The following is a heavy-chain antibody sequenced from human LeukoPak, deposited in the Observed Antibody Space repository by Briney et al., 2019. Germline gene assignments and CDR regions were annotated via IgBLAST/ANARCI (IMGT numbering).Heavy chain of an antibody. Sequence: PGGSLRLSCAPSGFTFTNYALHWVRQSPGKGLGWVALTSYDGSKNYYGDSVKGRFTISRDNSKNTVYLQMNSLRAEDTAVYYCARVDSSGWNAYFYYLDVWGKGTTVTVSS. J-gene: IGHJ6*03. CDR2: TSYDGSKN. V-gene: IGHV3-30*04. CDR1: GFTFTNYA. CDR3: ARVDSSGWNAYFYYLDV. D-gene: IGHD6-19*01.